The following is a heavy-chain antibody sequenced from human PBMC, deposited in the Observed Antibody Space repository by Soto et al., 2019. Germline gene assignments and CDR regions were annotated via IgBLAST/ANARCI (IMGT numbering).Heavy chain of an antibody. Sequence: VQLVESGGGVVQPGRSLRLSCAASGFTFSSYGMHWVRQAPGKGLEWVAVIWYDGSNKYYADSVKGRFTISRDNSKNTLYLQMNSLRAEDTAVYYCARALRGYYYYYGMDVWGQGTTVTVSS. D-gene: IGHD6-25*01. CDR1: GFTFSSYG. CDR2: IWYDGSNK. CDR3: ARALRGYYYYYGMDV. V-gene: IGHV3-33*01. J-gene: IGHJ6*02.